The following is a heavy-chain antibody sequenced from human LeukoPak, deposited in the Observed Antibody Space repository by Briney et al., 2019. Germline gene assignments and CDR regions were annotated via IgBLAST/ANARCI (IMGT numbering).Heavy chain of an antibody. J-gene: IGHJ4*01. D-gene: IGHD5-24*01. CDR2: MSRTADRI. CDR1: GGTLSTYE. V-gene: IGHV3-48*03. Sequence: GGSLRLSCTIFGGTLSTYEFNWVRRAPGKGPEWISYMSRTADRIDHADSVKGRFTMSRDNAKNSVYLQMNSLRVDDTAIYYCATRVPFTGYKNWGQGTLVTVSS. CDR3: ATRVPFTGYKN.